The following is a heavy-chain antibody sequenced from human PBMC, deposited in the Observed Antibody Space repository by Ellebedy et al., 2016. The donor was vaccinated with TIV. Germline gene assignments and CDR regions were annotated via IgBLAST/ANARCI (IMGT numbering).Heavy chain of an antibody. CDR2: IYYSGST. CDR1: GGSISSYH. CDR3: ARARSSWEYLFDY. V-gene: IGHV4-59*01. D-gene: IGHD6-13*01. J-gene: IGHJ4*02. Sequence: MPSETLSLTCSISGGSISSYHWSWIRQPPGKGLEWIGDIYYSGSTKNNPSLRGRVTISVDTSKNQFSLKLSSVTAADTAFYYCARARSSWEYLFDYWGQGALVTVSS.